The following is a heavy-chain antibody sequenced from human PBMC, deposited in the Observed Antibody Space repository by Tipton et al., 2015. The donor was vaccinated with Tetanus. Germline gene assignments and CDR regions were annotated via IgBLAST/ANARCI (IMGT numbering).Heavy chain of an antibody. CDR1: GFTFSSSS. Sequence: SLRLSCTASGFTFSSSSMRWVRPAPGKGLEWVSVFTAGGNTYYADSEKGRFTISRDNSNNTLNLQMNSLRAEDTAVYYCAKLTSSWGQGTLVTVSS. V-gene: IGHV3-23*01. J-gene: IGHJ4*02. CDR2: FTAGGNT. CDR3: AKLTSS.